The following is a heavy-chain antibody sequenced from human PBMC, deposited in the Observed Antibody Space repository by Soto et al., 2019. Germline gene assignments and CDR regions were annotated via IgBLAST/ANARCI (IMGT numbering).Heavy chain of an antibody. J-gene: IGHJ6*02. CDR1: GYTFTGYY. Sequence: ASVKVSCKASGYTFTGYYMHWVRQAPGQGLEWMGWINPNSGGTNYAQKFQGRVTMTRDTSISTAYMELSRLRSDDTAVYYCARAGTTSHLDYYGMDVWSQGTTVTVSS. CDR2: INPNSGGT. V-gene: IGHV1-2*02. CDR3: ARAGTTSHLDYYGMDV. D-gene: IGHD1-1*01.